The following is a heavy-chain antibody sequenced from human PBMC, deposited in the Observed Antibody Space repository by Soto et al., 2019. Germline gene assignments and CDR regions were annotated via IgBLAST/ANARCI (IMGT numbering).Heavy chain of an antibody. D-gene: IGHD3-22*01. CDR1: GFTFSNAW. V-gene: IGHV3-15*07. CDR2: IKSKTDGGTT. Sequence: EVQLVESGGGLVKPGGSLRLSCAASGFTFSNAWMNWVRQAPGKGLEWVGRIKSKTDGGTTDYAAPVKGRFTISRDDSKNTLYLQMNSLKTEDTAVYYCTTQYYYDSSGYRSRPTSGMDVWGQGTTVTVSS. CDR3: TTQYYYDSSGYRSRPTSGMDV. J-gene: IGHJ6*02.